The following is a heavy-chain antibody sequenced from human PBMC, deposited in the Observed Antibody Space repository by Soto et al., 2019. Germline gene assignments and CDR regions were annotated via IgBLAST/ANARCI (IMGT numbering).Heavy chain of an antibody. CDR3: ARGDHCSGGSCYLLDY. Sequence: GASVKVSCKASGGTFSSYAISWVRQAPGQGLEWMGGIIPIFGTANYAQKFQGRVTITADESTSTAYMELSSLRSEDTAVYYCARGDHCSGGSCYLLDYWGQGTLVTVSS. CDR2: IIPIFGTA. D-gene: IGHD2-15*01. V-gene: IGHV1-69*13. J-gene: IGHJ4*02. CDR1: GGTFSSYA.